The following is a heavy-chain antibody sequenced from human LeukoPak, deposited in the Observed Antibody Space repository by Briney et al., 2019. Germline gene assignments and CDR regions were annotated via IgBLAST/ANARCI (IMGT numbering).Heavy chain of an antibody. Sequence: SETLSLTCAVYGGSFSGYYWSWIRQPPGKGLEWIGEINHSGSTNYNPSLKSRVTISVDTSKNQFSPKLSSVTAADTAVYYCARGVFFAIAVAGTNFNWFDPWGQGTLVTVSS. CDR1: GGSFSGYY. D-gene: IGHD6-19*01. V-gene: IGHV4-34*01. J-gene: IGHJ5*02. CDR2: INHSGST. CDR3: ARGVFFAIAVAGTNFNWFDP.